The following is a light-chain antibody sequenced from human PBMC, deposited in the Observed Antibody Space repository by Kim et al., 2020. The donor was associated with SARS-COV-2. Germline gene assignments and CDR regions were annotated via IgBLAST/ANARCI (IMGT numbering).Light chain of an antibody. CDR1: SAYSRYD. V-gene: IGLV4-69*01. CDR2: VHSDGSH. J-gene: IGLJ3*02. CDR3: QTWGPGIRV. Sequence: QLVLTQSPSASASLGASVKLTCTLNSAYSRYDIAWHQQQPEKGPRYLMKVHSDGSHNKGDGIPDRFSGSSPGAERHLTISSLQSEDEADYYCQTWGPGIRVFGGGTKVTVL.